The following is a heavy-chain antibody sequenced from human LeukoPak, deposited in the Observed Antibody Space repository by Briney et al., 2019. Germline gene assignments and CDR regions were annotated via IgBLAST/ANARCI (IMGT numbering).Heavy chain of an antibody. CDR2: INPNSGGT. CDR1: GYTFTGYY. V-gene: IGHV1-2*02. D-gene: IGHD2-2*01. CDR3: ARDFFVVVPAAPLYYFDY. J-gene: IGHJ4*02. Sequence: GASVKVSCKASGYTFTGYYMHWVRQAPGQGLEWMGWINPNSGGTNYAQKFQGRVTMTRDTSISTAYMELSRLRSGDTAVYYCARDFFVVVPAAPLYYFDYWGQGTWSPSPQ.